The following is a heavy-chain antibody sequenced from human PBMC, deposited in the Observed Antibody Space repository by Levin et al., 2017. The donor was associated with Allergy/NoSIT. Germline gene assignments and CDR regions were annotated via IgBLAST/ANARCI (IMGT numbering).Heavy chain of an antibody. CDR3: ANERSDYRQYHFAS. CDR2: SSHDGSNK. D-gene: IGHD4-11*01. Sequence: LSLTCAASGFSFSAYGMHWVRQAPGKGLEWVAVSSHDGSNKYYSDSVKGRFTISRDISKNTLYLQMNSLRAEETAVYYCANERSDYRQYHFASWGQGTLVTVSS. CDR1: GFSFSAYG. V-gene: IGHV3-30*18. J-gene: IGHJ4*02.